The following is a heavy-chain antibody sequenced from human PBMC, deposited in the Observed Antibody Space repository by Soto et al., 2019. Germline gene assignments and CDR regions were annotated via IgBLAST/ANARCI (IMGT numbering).Heavy chain of an antibody. D-gene: IGHD7-27*01. V-gene: IGHV3-30*03. CDR3: ARDLSWGSNWYYYMDV. J-gene: IGHJ6*03. Sequence: GGSLRLSCAASGFTFSNYGIHWVRQAPGKGLEWVAVISHDGNKEYYADSVKGRFTVSRDNSKKTVYLQMNSLRAEDTAVYYCARDLSWGSNWYYYMDVWGKGTTVTVSS. CDR1: GFTFSNYG. CDR2: ISHDGNKE.